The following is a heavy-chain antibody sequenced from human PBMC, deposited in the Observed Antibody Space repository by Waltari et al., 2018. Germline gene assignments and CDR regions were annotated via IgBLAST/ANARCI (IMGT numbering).Heavy chain of an antibody. CDR3: ARITIFGVVIQSYYYYMDV. CDR1: GGSISSSSYY. D-gene: IGHD3-3*01. J-gene: IGHJ6*03. V-gene: IGHV4-39*01. CDR2: IYYSGST. Sequence: QLQLQESGPGLVKPSETLSLTCTVSGGSISSSSYYWGWIRQPPGKGLEWIGSIYYSGSTYYTPSLKSRVTISVDTSKNQFSLKLSSVTAADTAVYYCARITIFGVVIQSYYYYMDVWGKGTTVTVSS.